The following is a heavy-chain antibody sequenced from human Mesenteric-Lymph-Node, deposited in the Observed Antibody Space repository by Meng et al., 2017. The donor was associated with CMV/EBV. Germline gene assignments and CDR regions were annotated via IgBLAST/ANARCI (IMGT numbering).Heavy chain of an antibody. CDR1: CVSSGSYY. D-gene: IGHD3-10*01. Sequence: CVSSGSYYWSWIRQPAGKGLEWIGYIYYSGSTNYNPSLKNRVTISVDTSKNQFSLKLSSVTAADTAVYYCARELHYYGSGSYHFDYWGQGTLVTVSS. J-gene: IGHJ4*02. CDR3: ARELHYYGSGSYHFDY. V-gene: IGHV4-61*01. CDR2: IYYSGST.